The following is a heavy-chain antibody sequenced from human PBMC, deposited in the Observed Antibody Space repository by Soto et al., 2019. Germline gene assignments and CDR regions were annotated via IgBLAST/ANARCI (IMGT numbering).Heavy chain of an antibody. V-gene: IGHV4-39*01. CDR2: IYYSGST. CDR1: GGSISSSSYY. J-gene: IGHJ4*02. Sequence: PSETLSLTCTVSGGSISSSSYYWGWIRQPPGKGLEWIGSIYYSGSTYYNPSLKSRVTISVDTSKNQFSLKLSSVTAADTAVYYCARHPLFLLVVPAATHGTYFDYWGQGTLVTVSS. D-gene: IGHD2-2*01. CDR3: ARHPLFLLVVPAATHGTYFDY.